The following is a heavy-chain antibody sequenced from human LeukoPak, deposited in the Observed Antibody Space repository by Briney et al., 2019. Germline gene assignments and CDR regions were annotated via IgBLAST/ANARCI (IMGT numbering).Heavy chain of an antibody. CDR3: ARDHGGFVVVPAATIIEDY. Sequence: GGSLRLSCAVSGFTFSIHAMGWVRQTSGKGLEWVSAISGSGGNTYYADSVKGRFTISRDNSKNTLYLQMNSLRAEDTAVYYCARDHGGFVVVPAATIIEDYWGQGTLVTVSS. CDR1: GFTFSIHA. D-gene: IGHD2-2*01. V-gene: IGHV3-23*01. J-gene: IGHJ4*02. CDR2: ISGSGGNT.